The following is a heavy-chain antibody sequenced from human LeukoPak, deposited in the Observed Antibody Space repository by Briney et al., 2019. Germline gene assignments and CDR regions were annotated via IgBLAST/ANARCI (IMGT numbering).Heavy chain of an antibody. V-gene: IGHV1-2*02. D-gene: IGHD3-9*01. J-gene: IGHJ4*02. CDR1: GYTFTGYY. CDR3: ARSPDILTGENFDY. Sequence: ASVKVSCKASGYTFTGYYMHWVRQAPGQGLEWMGWINPNSGGTNYAQKFYARVTMTRDTSISTAYMELSWLRSDDTAVFYCARSPDILTGENFDYWGQGTLVTVSS. CDR2: INPNSGGT.